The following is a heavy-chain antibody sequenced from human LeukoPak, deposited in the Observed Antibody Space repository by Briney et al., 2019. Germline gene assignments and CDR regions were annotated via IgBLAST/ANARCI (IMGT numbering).Heavy chain of an antibody. CDR2: IYYSGST. D-gene: IGHD6-13*01. Sequence: SETLSLTCTVSGGSISSYYWSWIRQPPGKGLEWIGHIYYSGSTNYNPSLKSRVTISVDTSKNQFSLKLSSVTAADTAVYYCARDSYSSSWYKGVGWFDPWGQGTLVTVSS. CDR1: GGSISSYY. CDR3: ARDSYSSSWYKGVGWFDP. J-gene: IGHJ5*02. V-gene: IGHV4-59*01.